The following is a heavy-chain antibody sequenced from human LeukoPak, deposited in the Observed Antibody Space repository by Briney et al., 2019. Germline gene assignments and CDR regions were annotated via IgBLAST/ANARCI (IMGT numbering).Heavy chain of an antibody. CDR2: INPDGSEK. J-gene: IGHJ5*02. D-gene: IGHD3-10*01. CDR1: GFTFSSYA. V-gene: IGHV3-7*01. Sequence: GGSLRLSCAASGFTFSSYAMSWVRQAPGKGLEWVANINPDGSEKYSVDSVKGRFTISRDNAKNSLYLQMNSLRAEDTAVYYCARVPSYYASGSSGFDPWGQGTLVTVSS. CDR3: ARVPSYYASGSSGFDP.